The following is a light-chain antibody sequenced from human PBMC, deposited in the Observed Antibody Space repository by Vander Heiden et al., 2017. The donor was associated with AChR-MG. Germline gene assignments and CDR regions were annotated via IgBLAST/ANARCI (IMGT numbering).Light chain of an antibody. CDR3: QETFEIPQN. Sequence: DIQMTQSPVSLTASVGARVTITCRASENIRNYLNWYQQQPGKAPKLIIHGASTLQSGVPSRFSGSGSGTDFTLTVSSLQPEDFATYYCQETFEIPQNVGQGTKLEIQ. CDR2: GAS. J-gene: IGKJ2*01. CDR1: ENIRNY. V-gene: IGKV1-39*01.